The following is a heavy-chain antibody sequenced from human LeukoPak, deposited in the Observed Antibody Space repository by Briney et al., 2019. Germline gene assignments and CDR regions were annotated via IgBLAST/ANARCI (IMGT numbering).Heavy chain of an antibody. CDR1: GFTFGDYA. J-gene: IGHJ4*02. CDR3: TASDHLYCSSSSCHFDY. D-gene: IGHD2-2*01. Sequence: GGSLRLSCTASGFTFGDYAMSWVRQAPGKGLEWVGFIRSKAYGGTTEYAASVRGRFTISRDDSRSTAYLQMNSLKTEDTAVYYCTASDHLYCSSSSCHFDYWGQGTLVTVAS. V-gene: IGHV3-49*04. CDR2: IRSKAYGGTT.